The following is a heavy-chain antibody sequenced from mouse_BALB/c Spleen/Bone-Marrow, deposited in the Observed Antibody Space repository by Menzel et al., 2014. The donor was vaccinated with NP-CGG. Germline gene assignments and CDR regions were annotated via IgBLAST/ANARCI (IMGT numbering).Heavy chain of an antibody. V-gene: IGHV1S41*01. CDR3: XXRYFDV. J-gene: IGHJ1*01. CDR2: IAPGSGST. Sequence: DLVKPWASVKLSCQASGYNFTSYWINWIKQRPGQGLEWIGRIAPGSGSTYYNEMFKGKATLTVDTSSSTAYIQLSSLSSEDSAVYXXXXRYFDVWGAGATVTVSS. CDR1: GYNFTSYW.